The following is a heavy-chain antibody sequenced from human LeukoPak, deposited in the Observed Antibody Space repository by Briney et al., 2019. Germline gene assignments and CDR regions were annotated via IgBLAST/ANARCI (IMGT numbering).Heavy chain of an antibody. CDR1: GYTFTGYY. D-gene: IGHD6-13*01. J-gene: IGHJ4*02. Sequence: ASVKVSCKAPGYTFTGYYLYWVRQAPGQGLEWMGRINPNSGGTNYAQKFQGRVTMTRDTSISTAYMGLSSLRSDDTAVFYCARRIAAAGHFDYWGQGTLVTVSS. CDR3: ARRIAAAGHFDY. CDR2: INPNSGGT. V-gene: IGHV1-2*06.